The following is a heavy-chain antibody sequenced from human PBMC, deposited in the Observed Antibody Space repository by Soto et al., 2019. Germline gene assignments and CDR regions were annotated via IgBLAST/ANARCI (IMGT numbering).Heavy chain of an antibody. CDR1: GYSFSNYW. CDR3: GTSQTCGRRRCFFFVL. J-gene: IGHJ4*02. D-gene: IGHD2-15*01. CDR2: MYPGDFDI. V-gene: IGHV5-51*01. Sequence: PGESLKISCEASGYSFSNYWIGWVRQMPGKGLEWMGIMYPGDFDIRYSPSFQGQVIMSADKSISTAYLQWTSLKDSDTAIYYCGTSQTCGRRRCFFFVLWGKGTLDNVSS.